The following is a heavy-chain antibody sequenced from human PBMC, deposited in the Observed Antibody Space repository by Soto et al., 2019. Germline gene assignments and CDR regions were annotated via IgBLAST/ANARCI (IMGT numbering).Heavy chain of an antibody. V-gene: IGHV4-31*03. Sequence: SETLSLTCTVSGASITNDDFFWSWVRQHPDKGLEWLAYITYGGSIYYNPSLRSRLSVSIDKSKSQFSLNVRSVTAADTAVYFCAKMERTQLWLLVQNWGQGLPVTV. CDR3: AKMERTQLWLLVQN. D-gene: IGHD5-18*01. CDR2: ITYGGSI. J-gene: IGHJ4*02. CDR1: GASITNDDFF.